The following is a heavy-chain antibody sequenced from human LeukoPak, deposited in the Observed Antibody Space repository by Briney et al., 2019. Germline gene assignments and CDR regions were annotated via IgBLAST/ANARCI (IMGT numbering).Heavy chain of an antibody. J-gene: IGHJ3*02. D-gene: IGHD1-26*01. CDR2: IYPGDSHT. CDR3: ARGLSGSYYDGFAI. Sequence: GESLKISCKGSGYSFTSYWIGWVRQMPGKGLEWMGIIYPGDSHTRYSPDFQGQVSISADKTINTAYLQWSSLKAPDTAMYYCARGLSGSYYDGFAIWGQGTMVTVSS. V-gene: IGHV5-51*01. CDR1: GYSFTSYW.